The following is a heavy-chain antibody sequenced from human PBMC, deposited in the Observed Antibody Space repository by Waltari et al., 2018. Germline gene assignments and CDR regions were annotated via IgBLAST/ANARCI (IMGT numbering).Heavy chain of an antibody. J-gene: IGHJ4*02. D-gene: IGHD3-22*01. CDR1: GFSFEDYA. CDR2: SRWNSGNM. Sequence: EVQLVESGGGLVQPGRFLRLSCAASGFSFEDYAMHWVRLVPGKGLEWVSGSRWNSGNMGYADSLKGRFTIARDNAKTSVYLQRNSLTAEDTALYYCVKAVRYYYDSSGYFDYWGQGALVTVSS. V-gene: IGHV3-9*01. CDR3: VKAVRYYYDSSGYFDY.